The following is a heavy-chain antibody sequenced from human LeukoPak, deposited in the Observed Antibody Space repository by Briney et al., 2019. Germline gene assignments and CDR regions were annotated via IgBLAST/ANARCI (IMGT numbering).Heavy chain of an antibody. J-gene: IGHJ4*02. CDR1: GFTFGTFW. CDR2: IKEDGSEK. Sequence: PGGSLRLSCAASGFTFGTFWMSWVRQAPGKGLEWVANIKEDGSEKYYVDSMKGRFTVSRDNAKNSLYLQMDSLRAEDTAVYYCARGGTFVSDYWGQGTLVAVSS. CDR3: ARGGTFVSDY. V-gene: IGHV3-7*01. D-gene: IGHD1-1*01.